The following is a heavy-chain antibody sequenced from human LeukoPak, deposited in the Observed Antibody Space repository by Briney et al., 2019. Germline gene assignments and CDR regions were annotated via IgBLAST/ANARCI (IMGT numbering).Heavy chain of an antibody. J-gene: IGHJ3*02. Sequence: PSETLSLTCTVSGGSVSSGSYYWSWIRQPPGKGLEWIGYIYYSGSTNYNPSLKSRVTISVDTSKNQFSLKLSSVTAADTAVYYCASGLRFLEWTDAFDIWGQGTMVTVSS. CDR1: GGSVSSGSYY. D-gene: IGHD3-3*01. V-gene: IGHV4-61*01. CDR3: ASGLRFLEWTDAFDI. CDR2: IYYSGST.